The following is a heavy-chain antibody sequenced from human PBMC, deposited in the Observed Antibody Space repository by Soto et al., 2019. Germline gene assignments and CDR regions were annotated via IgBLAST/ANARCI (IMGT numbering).Heavy chain of an antibody. CDR2: IDPDDGKT. CDR1: GYTLTELS. V-gene: IGHV1-24*01. CDR3: GRGLASGDY. J-gene: IGHJ4*02. D-gene: IGHD6-6*01. Sequence: ASVKVSCKVSGYTLTELSMHWVRQAPGKGLEWMGIIDPDDGKTNYAQNFQGRVTITRDTSTTTVYMDLSSLRSEDTAVYYCGRGLASGDYWGQGTLVTVSS.